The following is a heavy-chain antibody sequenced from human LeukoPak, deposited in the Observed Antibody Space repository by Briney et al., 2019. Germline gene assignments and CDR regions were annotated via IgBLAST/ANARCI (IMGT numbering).Heavy chain of an antibody. CDR3: ASERGYHAN. Sequence: SETLSLTCTVSGASVSTRGYYWGWIRQPPGNGLEWIGTIYYRGNTYYNPSLEGRVTMSVDTSKNQFSLNVISMTAADTAMYYCASERGYHANWGQGTLVTVSS. J-gene: IGHJ4*02. CDR2: IYYRGNT. D-gene: IGHD5-12*01. V-gene: IGHV4-39*07. CDR1: GASVSTRGYY.